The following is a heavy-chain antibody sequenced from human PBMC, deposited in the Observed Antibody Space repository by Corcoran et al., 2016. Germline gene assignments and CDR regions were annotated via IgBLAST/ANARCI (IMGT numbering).Heavy chain of an antibody. CDR1: GYTFTTYS. CDR2: INGGKGDT. V-gene: IGHV1-3*01. J-gene: IGHJ4*02. CDR3: SRGPEGMAARFDY. Sequence: QVQLVQSGAEVKKPGASVKVSCKTSGYTFTTYSIHWVRQAPGQRLEWMGWINGGKGDTKYSQKFQGRVTLTRDTSASTGHMELSSLRSEDTAVYYCSRGPEGMAARFDYWGQGTLVTVSS. D-gene: IGHD3-10*01.